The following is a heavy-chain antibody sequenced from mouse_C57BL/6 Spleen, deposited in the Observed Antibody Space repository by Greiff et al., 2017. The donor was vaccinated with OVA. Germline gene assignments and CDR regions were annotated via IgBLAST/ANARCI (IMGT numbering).Heavy chain of an antibody. CDR2: INPGSGGT. D-gene: IGHD3-2*02. CDR3: ARSDSSGSPYYAMDY. V-gene: IGHV1-54*01. J-gene: IGHJ4*01. Sequence: VQLVESGAELVRPGTSVKVSCKASGYAFTNYLIEWVKQRPGQGLEWIGVINPGSGGTNYNEKFKGKATLTADKSSSTAYMQLSSLTSEDSAVYFCARSDSSGSPYYAMDYWGQGTSVTVSS. CDR1: GYAFTNYL.